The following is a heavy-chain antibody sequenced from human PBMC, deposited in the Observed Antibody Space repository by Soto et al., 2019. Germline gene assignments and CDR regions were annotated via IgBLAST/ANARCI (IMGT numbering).Heavy chain of an antibody. CDR3: ARAKLSIFGFDP. Sequence: PGGSLRLSCAASGFTFSSYDMHWVRQATGKGLEWVSAIGTAGDTYYPGSVKGRFTISRENAKNSLYLQMNSLRAEDTAVYYCARAKLSIFGFDPWGQGTLVTVYS. V-gene: IGHV3-13*01. CDR1: GFTFSSYD. D-gene: IGHD3-9*01. J-gene: IGHJ5*02. CDR2: IGTAGDT.